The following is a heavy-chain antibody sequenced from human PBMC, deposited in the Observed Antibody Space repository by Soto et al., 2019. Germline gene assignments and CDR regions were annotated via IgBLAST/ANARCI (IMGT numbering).Heavy chain of an antibody. J-gene: IGHJ4*02. CDR3: SRPYSRSSRYFGY. Sequence: SVKVSCKASGGTFSSYAISRVRQAPGQELEWMGGIIPISGTANYAQKFQGRVTITADESTSSVYMELSSLRSDDTAVYYLSRPYSRSSRYFGYWGQGTLVTVSS. CDR1: GGTFSSYA. D-gene: IGHD6-6*01. CDR2: IIPISGTA. V-gene: IGHV1-69*13.